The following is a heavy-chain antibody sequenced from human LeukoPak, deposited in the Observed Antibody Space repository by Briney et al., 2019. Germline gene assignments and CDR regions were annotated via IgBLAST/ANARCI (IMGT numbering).Heavy chain of an antibody. D-gene: IGHD2-15*01. J-gene: IGHJ5*02. V-gene: IGHV3-23*01. CDR2: ISASGGDT. CDR3: AKDVRRCNGGCT. Sequence: GGSLRLSCAASGFSFSTYSFSWVRQAPGKGLEWVSGISASGGDTFYADSVKGRFTISRDNSKNTLSLQMNSLRVEDTTMYYCAKDVRRCNGGCTWGQGTLVTVSS. CDR1: GFSFSTYS.